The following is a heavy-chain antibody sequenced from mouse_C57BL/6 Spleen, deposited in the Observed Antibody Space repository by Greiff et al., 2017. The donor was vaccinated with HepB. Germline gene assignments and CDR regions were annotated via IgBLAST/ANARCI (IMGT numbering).Heavy chain of an antibody. J-gene: IGHJ2*01. CDR1: GFNIKDYY. CDR3: ARTTTVVAHFDY. CDR2: IDPEDGET. V-gene: IGHV14-2*01. Sequence: EVKLMESGAELVKPGASVKLSCTASGFNIKDYYMHWVKQRTEQGLEWIGRIDPEDGETKYAPKFQGKATITADTSSNTAYLQLSSLTSEDTAVYYCARTTTVVAHFDYWGQGTTLTVSS. D-gene: IGHD1-1*01.